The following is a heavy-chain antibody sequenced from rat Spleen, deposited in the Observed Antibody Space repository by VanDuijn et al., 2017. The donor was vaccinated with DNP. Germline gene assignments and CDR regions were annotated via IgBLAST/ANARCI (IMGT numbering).Heavy chain of an antibody. J-gene: IGHJ3*01. D-gene: IGHD1-11*01. V-gene: IGHV5-25*01. CDR3: AKDGERRADY. CDR1: GFTFNNYD. CDR2: ISPSGGGT. Sequence: EVQLVESGGGLVQPGRSMKLSCTASGFTFNNYDMAWVRQAPTKGLEWVTSISPSGGGTYYRHSVKGRFTISRDNAENTVYLQMNSLRSEDTATYYCAKDGERRADYWGQGTLVTVSS.